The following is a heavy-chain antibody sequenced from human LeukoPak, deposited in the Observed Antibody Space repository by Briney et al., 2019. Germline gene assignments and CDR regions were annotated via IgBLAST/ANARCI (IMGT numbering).Heavy chain of an antibody. J-gene: IGHJ4*02. CDR2: ISAYNGNT. CDR1: GYTFTSYG. Sequence: GASVKVSCKASGYTFTSYGISWVRQAPGQGLEWMGWISAYNGNTNYAQKLQGRVTMTTDTSTSTAYMELRSLRSDDTAVYYCARNEDWSGYYTTLYYFDYWGQGTLVTVSS. D-gene: IGHD3-3*01. V-gene: IGHV1-18*01. CDR3: ARNEDWSGYYTTLYYFDY.